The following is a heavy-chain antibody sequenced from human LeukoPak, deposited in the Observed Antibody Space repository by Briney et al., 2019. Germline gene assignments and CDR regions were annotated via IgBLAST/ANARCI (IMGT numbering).Heavy chain of an antibody. V-gene: IGHV3-23*01. CDR2: ISGSGGST. CDR1: GFTFSSYA. Sequence: GGSLRLSCAASGFTFSSYAMSWVRQAPGKGLEWVSAISGSGGSTYYADSVKGRFTISRDNSKNTLYLQMNSLRAEDTAVYYCAKDQSYGSGSYGAFDIWGQGTMVTVSS. D-gene: IGHD3-10*01. J-gene: IGHJ3*02. CDR3: AKDQSYGSGSYGAFDI.